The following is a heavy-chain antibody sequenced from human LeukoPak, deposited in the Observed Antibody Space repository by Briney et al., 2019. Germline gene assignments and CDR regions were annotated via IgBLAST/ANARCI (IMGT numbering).Heavy chain of an antibody. D-gene: IGHD2-15*01. Sequence: SETLSLTCTVSGGSISSSSYYWGWIRQPPGKGLEWIGSIYYSGSTYYNPSLKSRVTISVDTSKNQFSLKLSSVTAADTAVYYCARSHIVVVVAATLFDYWGQGTLVTVSS. CDR3: ARSHIVVVVAATLFDY. CDR1: GGSISSSSYY. V-gene: IGHV4-39*01. J-gene: IGHJ4*02. CDR2: IYYSGST.